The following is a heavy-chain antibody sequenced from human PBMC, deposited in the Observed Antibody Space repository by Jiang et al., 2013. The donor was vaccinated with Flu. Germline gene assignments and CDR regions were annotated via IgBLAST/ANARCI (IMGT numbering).Heavy chain of an antibody. V-gene: IGHV2-5*01. Sequence: KPTQTLTLTCALSGFSLSTYGVGVGWIRQPPGKALEWLALTYWNDDERYSPSLQHRLTITKDTSENQLILTLTNVDLADTGTYYCARMMSTTTTGCFDIWGRGSPVTVSS. J-gene: IGHJ2*01. CDR1: GFSLSTYGVG. CDR2: TYWNDDE. CDR3: ARMMSTTTTGCFDI. D-gene: IGHD2-2*01.